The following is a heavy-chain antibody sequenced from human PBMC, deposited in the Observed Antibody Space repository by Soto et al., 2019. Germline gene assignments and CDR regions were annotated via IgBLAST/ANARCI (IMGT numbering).Heavy chain of an antibody. CDR1: GFTFSSYG. V-gene: IGHV3-33*01. CDR2: IWYDGSNK. CDR3: ARDAWGWELLPGLFFDY. J-gene: IGHJ4*02. D-gene: IGHD1-26*01. Sequence: PGGSLRLSCAASGFTFSSYGMHWVRQAPGKGLEWVAVIWYDGSNKYYADSVKGRFTISRDNSKNTLYLQMNSLRAEDTAVYYCARDAWGWELLPGLFFDYWGQGTLVTVSS.